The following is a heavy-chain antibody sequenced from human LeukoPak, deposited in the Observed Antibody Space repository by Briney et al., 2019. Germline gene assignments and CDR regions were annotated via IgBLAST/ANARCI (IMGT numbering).Heavy chain of an antibody. J-gene: IGHJ4*02. V-gene: IGHV3-30-3*01. D-gene: IGHD6-13*01. CDR2: ISYDGSNK. Sequence: GGSLRLSCAASGFTFSSYAMNWVRQAPGKGLEWVAFISYDGSNKYYADSVKGRFTISRDNSKNTLYLQMNSLRAEDTAVYYCARIGYSTSWSGDYWGQGTLVTVSS. CDR3: ARIGYSTSWSGDY. CDR1: GFTFSSYA.